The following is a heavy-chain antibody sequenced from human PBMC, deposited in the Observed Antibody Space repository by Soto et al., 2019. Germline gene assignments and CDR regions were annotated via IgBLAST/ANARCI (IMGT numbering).Heavy chain of an antibody. D-gene: IGHD5-12*01. CDR3: ARLPSGYTPYFFDS. Sequence: QVLLQESGPGLVKPSQTLSLTCTVSGDSISSGDNHWSWLRQPPGKGLEWMGNIYYSGTTFYNSSLQRRLIISVDTSNNQFSLNLKSMTAADTAVYYCARLPSGYTPYFFDSWGQGTLVTVSS. J-gene: IGHJ4*02. V-gene: IGHV4-30-4*01. CDR1: GDSISSGDNH. CDR2: IYYSGTT.